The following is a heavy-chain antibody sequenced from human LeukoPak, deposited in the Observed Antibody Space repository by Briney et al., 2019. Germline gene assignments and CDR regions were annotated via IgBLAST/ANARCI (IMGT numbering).Heavy chain of an antibody. CDR2: IYHSGST. CDR1: GGSISSGGYY. J-gene: IGHJ2*01. CDR3: ARSRGCSGGGCTGAGDWYFDL. D-gene: IGHD2-15*01. V-gene: IGHV4-30-2*01. Sequence: SETLSLTCTVSGGSISSGGYYWSWIRQPPGKGLEWIGYIYHSGSTYYNPSLKSRVTISVDRSKNQFSLKLSSVTAADTAVYYCARSRGCSGGGCTGAGDWYFDLWGRGTLVTVSS.